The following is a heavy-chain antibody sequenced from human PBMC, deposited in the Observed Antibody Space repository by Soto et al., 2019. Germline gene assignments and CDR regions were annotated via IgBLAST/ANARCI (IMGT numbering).Heavy chain of an antibody. Sequence: PSETLSLTCTASGGSISNYYCIWIRQPPGKGLEWIGYIHYSGSTNYNPSLKSRVTISVDTSKKQFSLKLTSVTAADTAMYYCAREGIVGATNAFDLWGQGTMVT. CDR3: AREGIVGATNAFDL. CDR2: IHYSGST. D-gene: IGHD1-26*01. V-gene: IGHV4-59*01. J-gene: IGHJ3*01. CDR1: GGSISNYY.